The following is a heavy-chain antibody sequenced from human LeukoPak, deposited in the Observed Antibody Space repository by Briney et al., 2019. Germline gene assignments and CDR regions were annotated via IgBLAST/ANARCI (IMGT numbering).Heavy chain of an antibody. CDR1: GGSISSGGYY. J-gene: IGHJ6*02. CDR2: IYYSGST. D-gene: IGHD3-22*01. V-gene: IGHV4-31*03. CDR3: ARDWGEYDYDTSGYLRPVPAYYGMDV. Sequence: SSETLSLTCTVSGGSISSGGYYWSWIRQLPGKGLEWIGYIYYSGSTYYNPSLKSRLTMSVDTSKNQFSLKLSSVTAADTAVYYCARDWGEYDYDTSGYLRPVPAYYGMDVWGQGTTVTVSS.